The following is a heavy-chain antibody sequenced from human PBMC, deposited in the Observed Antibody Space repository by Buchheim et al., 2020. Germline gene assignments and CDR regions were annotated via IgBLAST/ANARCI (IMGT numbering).Heavy chain of an antibody. D-gene: IGHD3-22*01. CDR1: GFTFSSYA. CDR2: ISYDGSNK. Sequence: QVQPVESGGGVVQPGRPLRLSCAASGFTFSSYAMHWVRQAPGKGLEWVAVISYDGSNKYYADSVKGRFTIFRDNSKNTLYPQMNSLRAEDTAVYYCARDGAYITMIVSYGMDVWGQGTT. V-gene: IGHV3-30*04. CDR3: ARDGAYITMIVSYGMDV. J-gene: IGHJ6*02.